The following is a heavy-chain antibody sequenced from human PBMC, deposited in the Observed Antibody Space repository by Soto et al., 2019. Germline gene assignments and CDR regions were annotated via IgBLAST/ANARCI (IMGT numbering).Heavy chain of an antibody. Sequence: PSQTLSLTCAISGDSVSSNSAVWNWIRQSPSRGLEWLGRTYYRSQWHYEYAVFVQSRISIDPDTSKNHFSLQLNSVTPEDTAVYYCVRLVGKSWLDHWGQGTLVNVSS. D-gene: IGHD3-9*01. CDR2: TYYRSQWHY. CDR1: GDSVSSNSAV. J-gene: IGHJ4*02. V-gene: IGHV6-1*01. CDR3: VRLVGKSWLDH.